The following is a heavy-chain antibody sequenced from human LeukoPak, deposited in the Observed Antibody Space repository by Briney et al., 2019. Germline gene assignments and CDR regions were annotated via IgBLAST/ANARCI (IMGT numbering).Heavy chain of an antibody. J-gene: IGHJ4*02. CDR2: FAGSDTTK. D-gene: IGHD3-22*01. CDR3: TTLGYHLDS. Sequence: GGALRLSCAASGFAFSAYEVNWVRQAPGKGLEWVAYFAGSDTTKYYADSVSGRFTISRDNAKNSLYLQMNSLRAEDTALYYCTTLGYHLDSWGQGTLVTVSS. V-gene: IGHV3-48*03. CDR1: GFAFSAYE.